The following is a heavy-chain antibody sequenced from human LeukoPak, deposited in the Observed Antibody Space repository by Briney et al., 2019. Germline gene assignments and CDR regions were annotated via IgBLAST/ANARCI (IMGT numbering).Heavy chain of an antibody. CDR3: ARGYSPSIRTTGNDY. CDR2: MNPNSGNS. Sequence: VASVKVSCKASGYTFTSHDINWVRQATGQGLEWMGWMNPNSGNSGYAQKFQGRVIMTRDTSISTAYMELHSLRSEDTAVYYCARGYSPSIRTTGNDYWGQGTLVTVSS. CDR1: GYTFTSHD. V-gene: IGHV1-8*01. D-gene: IGHD1-1*01. J-gene: IGHJ4*02.